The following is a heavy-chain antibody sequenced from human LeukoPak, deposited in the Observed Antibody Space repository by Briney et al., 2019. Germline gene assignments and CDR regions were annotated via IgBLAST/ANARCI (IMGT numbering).Heavy chain of an antibody. J-gene: IGHJ6*02. CDR2: ISGTGDNT. D-gene: IGHD3-3*01. Sequence: GGSLRLSCVGSRFSFSSYAMSWVRQAPGKGLEWVSAISGTGDNTYYADSVKGRFTISRDNSKNTAYLQMNSLKTEDTAVYYCTRHESSVLRFLDRSYGMDVWGQGTTVTVSS. CDR1: RFSFSSYA. V-gene: IGHV3-23*01. CDR3: TRHESSVLRFLDRSYGMDV.